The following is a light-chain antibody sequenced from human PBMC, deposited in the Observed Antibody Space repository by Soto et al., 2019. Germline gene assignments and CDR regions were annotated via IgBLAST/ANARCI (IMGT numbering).Light chain of an antibody. CDR1: QSVSSSY. Sequence: EIVFTQAPGTLSLSPGARATLSCRASQSVSSSYLAWYQQKPGQAPRLLIYGASSRATGIPDRFSGSGSGTDLTINISRLQPEDFEVYDCQQYGSSPRTFGQGTRLEIK. CDR2: GAS. V-gene: IGKV3-20*01. J-gene: IGKJ5*01. CDR3: QQYGSSPRT.